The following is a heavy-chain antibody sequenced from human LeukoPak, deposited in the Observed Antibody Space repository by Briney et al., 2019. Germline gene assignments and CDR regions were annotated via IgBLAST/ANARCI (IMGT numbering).Heavy chain of an antibody. D-gene: IGHD3-22*01. V-gene: IGHV4-34*01. J-gene: IGHJ4*02. CDR3: ARSGDSSGYRYFDY. CDR2: INHSGST. CDR1: GGSFSGYY. Sequence: PSETLSLTCAVYGGSFSGYYWSWIRQPPGKGLEWIGEINHSGSTNYNPSLKSRVTISVDTSKNQFSLKLSSVTAADTAVYYCARSGDSSGYRYFDYWGQGTLVTVSP.